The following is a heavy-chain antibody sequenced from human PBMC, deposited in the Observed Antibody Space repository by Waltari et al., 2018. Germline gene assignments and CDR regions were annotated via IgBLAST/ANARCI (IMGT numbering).Heavy chain of an antibody. V-gene: IGHV1-2*06. Sequence: QVQLVQSGAEVKKPGAPVKVSCKASGYTFTGYYMHWVRQAPGQGIEWIGRLNPNSGGTNYAHKFQCRVTMTRYTSISTAYMELSRLRSDDTAVYYCARDWSDFWSGYYSRPIDYWGQGTLVTVSS. D-gene: IGHD3-3*01. CDR3: ARDWSDFWSGYYSRPIDY. CDR1: GYTFTGYY. J-gene: IGHJ4*02. CDR2: LNPNSGGT.